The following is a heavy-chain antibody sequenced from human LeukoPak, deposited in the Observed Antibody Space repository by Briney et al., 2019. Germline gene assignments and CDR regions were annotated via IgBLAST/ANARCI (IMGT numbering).Heavy chain of an antibody. CDR1: GGSFSGYY. CDR2: INHSGST. J-gene: IGHJ4*02. D-gene: IGHD3-16*02. CDR3: ARQVDYVWGSYRFFDY. V-gene: IGHV4-34*01. Sequence: SETLSLTCAVYGGSFSGYYWSWIRQPPGKGLEWIREINHSGSTNYNPSLKSRVTISVDASKNQFSLKLSSVTAADTAVYYCARQVDYVWGSYRFFDYWGQGTLVTVSS.